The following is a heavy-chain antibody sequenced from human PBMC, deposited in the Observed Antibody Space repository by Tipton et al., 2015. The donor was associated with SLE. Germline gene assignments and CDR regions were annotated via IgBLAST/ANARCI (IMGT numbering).Heavy chain of an antibody. CDR2: INHSGST. Sequence: GLVKPSETLSLTCAVYGGSFSGYYWRWIRQPPGRGLEWIGEINHSGSTNYIPSLKSRVTISVDTSKNQFSLRLRSVTAADTAVYYGTREGWGPQRRSGVGGGSGGMDVWGQGTAVTVSS. CDR1: GGSFSGYY. J-gene: IGHJ6*02. D-gene: IGHD2-15*01. V-gene: IGHV4-34*01. CDR3: TREGWGPQRRSGVGGGSGGMDV.